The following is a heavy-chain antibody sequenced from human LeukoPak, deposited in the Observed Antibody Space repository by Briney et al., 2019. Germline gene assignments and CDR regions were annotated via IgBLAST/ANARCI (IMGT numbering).Heavy chain of an antibody. Sequence: GESLKISCTGSGYSFSNYWIGWVRRMPGKGLEWMGIIYPGDSDTRYSPSFQGQVTISADKSLSTAYLQWSSLKASDTAMYYCARLLYSEEGRLGQWGYMDVWGKGTTVTVSS. J-gene: IGHJ6*03. V-gene: IGHV5-51*01. CDR1: GYSFSNYW. D-gene: IGHD2-2*02. CDR3: ARLLYSEEGRLGQWGYMDV. CDR2: IYPGDSDT.